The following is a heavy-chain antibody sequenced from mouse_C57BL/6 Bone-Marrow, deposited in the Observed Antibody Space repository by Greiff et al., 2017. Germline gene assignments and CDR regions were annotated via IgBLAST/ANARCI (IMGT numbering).Heavy chain of an antibody. CDR3: TRPDSSGYWFAY. Sequence: EVKLMESGEGLVKPGGSLKLSCAASGFTFSSYAMSWVRQTPEKRLEWVAYISSGGDYIYYADTVKGRFTISRDNARNTLYLQMSSLKSEDTAMYYCTRPDSSGYWFAYWGQGTLVTVSA. D-gene: IGHD3-2*02. J-gene: IGHJ3*01. CDR1: GFTFSSYA. CDR2: ISSGGDYI. V-gene: IGHV5-9-1*02.